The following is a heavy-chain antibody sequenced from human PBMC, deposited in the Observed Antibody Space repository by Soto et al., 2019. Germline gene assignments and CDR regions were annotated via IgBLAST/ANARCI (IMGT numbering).Heavy chain of an antibody. CDR1: GGSISSGDYY. J-gene: IGHJ4*02. CDR3: ARGSPRGAMAMWY. CDR2: IYYSGST. V-gene: IGHV4-30-4*01. Sequence: QVQLQESGPGLVTPSQTLSLTCTVSGGSISSGDYYWSWIRQPPGKGLEWIGYIYYSGSTYYNPSLKSRVTISVDTSKNQFSLKLSSVTAADTAVYYCARGSPRGAMAMWYWGQGTLVTVSS. D-gene: IGHD5-18*01.